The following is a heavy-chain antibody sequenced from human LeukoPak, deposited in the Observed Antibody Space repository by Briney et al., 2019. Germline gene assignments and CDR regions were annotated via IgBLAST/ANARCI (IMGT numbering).Heavy chain of an antibody. CDR2: ISAYNGNT. V-gene: IGHV1-18*01. Sequence: ASVKVSCKASGYSFPNYGINWVRQAPGQGLEWMGCISAYNGNTNYAQKLQGRVTMTTDTSTSTAYMELRSLRSDDTAVYYCVRESGGYYGGAFDYWGQGTLVTVSS. D-gene: IGHD3-22*01. CDR3: VRESGGYYGGAFDY. CDR1: GYSFPNYG. J-gene: IGHJ4*02.